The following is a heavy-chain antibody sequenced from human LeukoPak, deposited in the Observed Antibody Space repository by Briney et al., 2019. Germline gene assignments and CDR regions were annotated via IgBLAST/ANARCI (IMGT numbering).Heavy chain of an antibody. CDR3: ARGNSGIVGATTVDY. Sequence: ASVKVSCKPSGGTFSSYAISWVRQAPGQGLEWMGRIIPILGIANYAQKFQGRVTITADKSTSTAYMELSSLRSEDTAVYYCARGNSGIVGATTVDYWGQGTLVTVSS. V-gene: IGHV1-69*04. J-gene: IGHJ4*02. D-gene: IGHD1-26*01. CDR2: IIPILGIA. CDR1: GGTFSSYA.